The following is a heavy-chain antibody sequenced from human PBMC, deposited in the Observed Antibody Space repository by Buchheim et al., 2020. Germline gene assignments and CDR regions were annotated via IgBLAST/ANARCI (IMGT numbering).Heavy chain of an antibody. CDR1: GGSISSYY. CDR3: ARGGSNYGDYWFDP. D-gene: IGHD4-17*01. CDR2: IYYSGST. J-gene: IGHJ5*02. V-gene: IGHV4-59*01. Sequence: QVQLQESGPGLVKPSETLSLTCTVSGGSISSYYWSWIRQPPGKGLEWIGYIYYSGSTNYNPSLKSRVTISVDTSKNQFSLKLSSVTAADTAVYYCARGGSNYGDYWFDPWGQGTL.